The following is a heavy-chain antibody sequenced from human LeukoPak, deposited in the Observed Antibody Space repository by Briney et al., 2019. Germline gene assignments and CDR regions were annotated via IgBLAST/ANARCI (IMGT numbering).Heavy chain of an antibody. J-gene: IGHJ6*02. CDR2: ISAYNGST. V-gene: IGHV1-18*01. D-gene: IGHD3-22*01. CDR3: ARVRWVGSSGYYSYYYGMDV. CDR1: GYTFTSYG. Sequence: ASVKVSCKASGYTFTSYGISWVRQAPGQGLEWMGWISAYNGSTNYAQKPQSRVTMTTDTSTSTAYMELRSLRSDDTAVYYCARVRWVGSSGYYSYYYGMDVWGQGTTVTVSS.